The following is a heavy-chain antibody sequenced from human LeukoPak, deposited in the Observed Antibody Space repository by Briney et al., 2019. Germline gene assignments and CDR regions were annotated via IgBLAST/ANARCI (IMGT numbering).Heavy chain of an antibody. CDR1: GGSISSYY. CDR3: ARQIIRGQYLVHFDC. Sequence: SETLSLTCTVSGGSISSYYWSWIRQPPGKGLEWIGYIYYSGTTNYNPSLKSRVTISLDTSKSQFSLRLNSVTAADTAVYYCARQIIRGQYLVHFDCWGQGTLVTVSS. V-gene: IGHV4-59*08. J-gene: IGHJ4*02. CDR2: IYYSGTT. D-gene: IGHD6-13*01.